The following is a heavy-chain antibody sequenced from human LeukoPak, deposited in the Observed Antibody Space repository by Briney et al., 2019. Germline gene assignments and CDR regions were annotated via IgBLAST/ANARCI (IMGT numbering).Heavy chain of an antibody. J-gene: IGHJ4*02. CDR3: ARVDYILDY. CDR2: IYRSGSA. CDR1: RYSISSGYH. V-gene: IGHV4-38-2*01. D-gene: IGHD4-11*01. Sequence: SENLSCNCAVSRYSISSGYHWAWIRQPPRKGLEWIGSIYRSGSAYYNPSLKSRVTISVDTSKNRFSLRVTSVTAADTAVYYCARVDYILDYWGQGTLVTVSS.